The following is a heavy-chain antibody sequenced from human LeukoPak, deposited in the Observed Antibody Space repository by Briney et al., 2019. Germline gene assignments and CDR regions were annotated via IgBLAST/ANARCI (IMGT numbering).Heavy chain of an antibody. Sequence: SETLSLTCTVSGGSISSGSYYWSWIRQPAGKGLEWIGRIYTSGSTNYNPSLKSRVTISVDTSKNQFSLKLSSVTAADTAVYYCARGYCSGGSCYRSPKRLDPWGQGTLVTVSS. V-gene: IGHV4-61*02. D-gene: IGHD2-15*01. CDR2: IYTSGST. J-gene: IGHJ5*02. CDR1: GGSISSGSYY. CDR3: ARGYCSGGSCYRSPKRLDP.